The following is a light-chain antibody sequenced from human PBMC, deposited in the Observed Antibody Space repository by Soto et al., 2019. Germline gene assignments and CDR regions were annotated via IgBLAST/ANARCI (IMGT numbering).Light chain of an antibody. J-gene: IGKJ2*01. Sequence: EIVLTQSPGTLSLSPGERATLSCRASQSVSSSYLAWYQQKPGQAPRLLIYGASSRATGIPDRFSGSGSGTDFTLTIIRLEPEDFAVYYCQHYGISSYTFGQGTKLQI. V-gene: IGKV3-20*01. CDR2: GAS. CDR3: QHYGISSYT. CDR1: QSVSSSY.